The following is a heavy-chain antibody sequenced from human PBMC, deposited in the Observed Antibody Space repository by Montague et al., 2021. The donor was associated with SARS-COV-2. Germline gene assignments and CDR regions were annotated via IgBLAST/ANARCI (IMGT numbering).Heavy chain of an antibody. J-gene: IGHJ4*02. CDR1: GGSFSTYS. V-gene: IGHV4-34*01. CDR3: ARVQRITIFGVVTYFDY. Sequence: SETLSLTCAVHGGSFSTYSWNWIRQPPGKGLEWIGEIHHGGSTNYNPSLKSRVTISADTSKNQFSLKLTSVAAADTAVYYCARVQRITIFGVVTYFDYWGQGTLVTVSS. D-gene: IGHD3-3*01. CDR2: IHHGGST.